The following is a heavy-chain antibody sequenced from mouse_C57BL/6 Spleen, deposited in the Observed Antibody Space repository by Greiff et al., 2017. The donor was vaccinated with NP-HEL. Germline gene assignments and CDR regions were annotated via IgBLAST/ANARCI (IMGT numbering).Heavy chain of an antibody. J-gene: IGHJ1*03. CDR1: GFTFSSYA. CDR3: TRSPDGYYLYFDV. CDR2: ISSGGDYI. Sequence: EVQLQESGEGLVKPGGSLKLSCAASGFTFSSYAMSWVRQTPEKRLEWVAYISSGGDYIYYADTVKGRFTISRDNARNTLYLQMSSLKSEDTAMYYCTRSPDGYYLYFDVWGTGTTVTVSS. D-gene: IGHD2-3*01. V-gene: IGHV5-9-1*02.